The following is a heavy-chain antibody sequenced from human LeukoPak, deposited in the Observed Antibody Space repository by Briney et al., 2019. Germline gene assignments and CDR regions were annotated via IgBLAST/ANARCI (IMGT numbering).Heavy chain of an antibody. CDR1: GLTFSSHW. CDR3: ARQGAVTPRRTHYYAMDV. CDR2: ITNDGSST. D-gene: IGHD4-17*01. J-gene: IGHJ6*02. V-gene: IGHV3-74*01. Sequence: PGGSLRLSCAASGLTFSSHWMHWVRQAPGKGLVWVSRITNDGSSTTYADSVKGRFTISRDNAKNMLYLQVNSLRAEDTAVYYCARQGAVTPRRTHYYAMDVWGPGTTVTVSS.